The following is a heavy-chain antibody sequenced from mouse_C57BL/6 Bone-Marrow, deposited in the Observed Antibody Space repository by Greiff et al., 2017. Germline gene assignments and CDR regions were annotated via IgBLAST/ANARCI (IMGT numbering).Heavy chain of an antibody. CDR3: TGFYYGSSPAWFAY. V-gene: IGHV5-9-1*02. CDR1: GFTFSSYA. D-gene: IGHD1-1*01. CDR2: ISSGGDYI. J-gene: IGHJ3*01. Sequence: EVKLVESGEGLVKPGGSLKLSCAASGFTFSSYAMSWVRQTPEKRLEWVAYISSGGDYIYYADTVKGRFTISRDNARNTLYLQMSSLKSEDTAMYYCTGFYYGSSPAWFAYWGQGTLVTVSA.